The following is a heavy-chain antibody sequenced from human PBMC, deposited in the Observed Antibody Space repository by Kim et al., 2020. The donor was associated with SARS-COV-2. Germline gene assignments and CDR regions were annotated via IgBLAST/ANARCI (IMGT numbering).Heavy chain of an antibody. D-gene: IGHD6-6*01. V-gene: IGHV4-34*01. CDR1: GGSFSGYY. CDR3: ARAVAARPKVNWFDP. CDR2: INHSGST. J-gene: IGHJ5*02. Sequence: SETLSLTCAVYGGSFSGYYWSWIRQPPGKGLEWIGEINHSGSTNYNPSLKSRVTISVDTSKNQFSLKLSSVTAADTAVYYCARAVAARPKVNWFDPWGQGTLVTVSS.